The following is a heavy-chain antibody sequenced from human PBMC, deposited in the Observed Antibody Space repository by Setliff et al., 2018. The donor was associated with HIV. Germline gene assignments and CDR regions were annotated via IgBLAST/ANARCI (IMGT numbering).Heavy chain of an antibody. V-gene: IGHV4-59*11. CDR2: IYSTGST. CDR1: GPSINIHY. CDR3: ARPRRVRSRAWYWFDI. Sequence: SETLSLTCTVSGPSINIHYWSWIRQSPGKGFEWIGYIYSTGSTNYNPSLQSRVTISMVASRNQFSLKVTSVTAADTAVYYCARPRRVRSRAWYWFDIWGQGTLVTVSS. J-gene: IGHJ5*02. D-gene: IGHD6-19*01.